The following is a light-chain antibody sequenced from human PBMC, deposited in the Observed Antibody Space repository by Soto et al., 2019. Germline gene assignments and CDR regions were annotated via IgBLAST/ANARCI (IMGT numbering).Light chain of an antibody. CDR2: GAT. CDR1: QSISRY. CDR3: QQSYNFLFT. J-gene: IGKJ3*01. V-gene: IGKV1-39*01. Sequence: DIQMPQSPSSLSASVGDTVTITCRASQSISRYLNWYQQKPGKAPNLLIYGATSLQSGVPSRFSGSGSATDFTLTISSLQPEDFATYFCQQSYNFLFTFGPGTKVDIK.